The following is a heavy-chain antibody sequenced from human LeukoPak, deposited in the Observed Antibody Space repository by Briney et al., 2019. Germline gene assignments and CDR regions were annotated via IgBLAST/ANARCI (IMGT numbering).Heavy chain of an antibody. CDR3: ARDVGVSQFDY. D-gene: IGHD3-10*01. V-gene: IGHV1-18*01. CDR2: ISGYNGQT. Sequence: WMGWISGYNGQTDYAQKFQGRVTLTTDTSTSTAYMEVRSLTSDDTAMYYCARDVGVSQFDYWGQGTLVTVSS. J-gene: IGHJ4*02.